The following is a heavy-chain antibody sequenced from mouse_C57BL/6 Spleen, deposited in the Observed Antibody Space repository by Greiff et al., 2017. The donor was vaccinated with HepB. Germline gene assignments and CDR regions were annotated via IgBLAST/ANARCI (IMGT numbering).Heavy chain of an antibody. V-gene: IGHV5-9*01. CDR2: ISGGGGNT. D-gene: IGHD2-1*01. Sequence: EVQLVESGGGLVKPGGSLKLSCAASGFTFSSYTMSWVRQTPEKRLEWVATISGGGGNTYYPDSVKGRFTISRDNAKNTLYLQMSSLRSEDTALYYCARRIYYGFAYWGQGTLVTVSA. J-gene: IGHJ3*01. CDR1: GFTFSSYT. CDR3: ARRIYYGFAY.